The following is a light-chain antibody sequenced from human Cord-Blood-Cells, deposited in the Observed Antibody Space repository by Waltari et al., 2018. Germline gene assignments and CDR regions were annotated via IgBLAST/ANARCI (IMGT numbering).Light chain of an antibody. V-gene: IGLV4-69*01. CDR2: LNSDGSH. CDR1: SGHRSYA. J-gene: IGLJ3*02. CDR3: QTWGTGINWV. Sequence: QLVLTQSPSASASLGASVKLTCTLSSGHRSYAIAWHQQKPEKGPRYLMKLNSDGSHSKGDGIPDRFSGSSSGAERYLTISSLQSEDEADYYCQTWGTGINWVFGGGTKLTVL.